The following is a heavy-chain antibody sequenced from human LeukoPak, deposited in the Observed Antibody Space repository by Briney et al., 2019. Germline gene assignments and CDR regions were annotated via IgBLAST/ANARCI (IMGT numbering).Heavy chain of an antibody. V-gene: IGHV3-66*02. D-gene: IGHD1-1*01. CDR1: GFTVSSNY. Sequence: GGSLRLSCAASGFTVSSNYMSWVRQAPGKGLEWVSVIYSGGSTYYADSVKGRFTISRDNSKNTLYLQMNSLSADDTAVYYCARGARSGTTPPWFDPWGQGTLVTVSS. CDR3: ARGARSGTTPPWFDP. J-gene: IGHJ5*02. CDR2: IYSGGST.